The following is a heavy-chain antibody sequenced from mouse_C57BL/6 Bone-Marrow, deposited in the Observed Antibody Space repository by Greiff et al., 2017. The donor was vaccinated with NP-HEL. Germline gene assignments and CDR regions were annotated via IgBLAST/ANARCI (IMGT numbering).Heavy chain of an antibody. Sequence: VQLQQSGAELVRPGASVKLSCTASGFNIKDDYMHWVKQRPEQGLEWIGWIDPENGDTEYASKFQGKATITADTSSNTAYLQLSSLTSADSAVYYCTTDGNFDYWGQGTTLTVSS. V-gene: IGHV14-4*01. CDR3: TTDGNFDY. CDR2: IDPENGDT. J-gene: IGHJ2*01. CDR1: GFNIKDDY. D-gene: IGHD2-1*01.